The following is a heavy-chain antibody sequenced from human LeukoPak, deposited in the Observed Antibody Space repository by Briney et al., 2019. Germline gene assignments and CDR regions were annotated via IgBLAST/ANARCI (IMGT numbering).Heavy chain of an antibody. V-gene: IGHV3-20*04. J-gene: IGHJ4*02. D-gene: IGHD5-18*01. Sequence: GGSLRLSCAGSGFNFADYGISWVRQAPGKGLEWDSGINWNGGSTKYADSVKGRFSISRDNAENSLFLQMNILRDEDTALYYCARAYSYGYLDYFDYWGQGTLVTVSS. CDR3: ARAYSYGYLDYFDY. CDR1: GFNFADYG. CDR2: INWNGGST.